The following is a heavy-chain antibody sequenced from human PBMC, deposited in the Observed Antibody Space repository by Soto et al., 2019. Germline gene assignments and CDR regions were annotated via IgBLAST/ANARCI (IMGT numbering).Heavy chain of an antibody. Sequence: PGGSLRLSCAASGFTFSSYDMHWVRQVTGKGLEWVSAIGTAGDAYYPNSVKGRFTISRENAKNSLYLQMNSLRVEDTALYYCTRSAGSAITGYYDTGVSGQGTKVTVSS. CDR3: TRSAGSAITGYYDTGV. CDR1: GFTFSSYD. D-gene: IGHD1-26*01. CDR2: IGTAGDA. J-gene: IGHJ6*02. V-gene: IGHV3-13*04.